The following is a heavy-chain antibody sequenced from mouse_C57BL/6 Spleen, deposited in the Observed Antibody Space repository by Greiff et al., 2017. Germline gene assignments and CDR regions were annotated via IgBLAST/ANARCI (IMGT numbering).Heavy chain of an antibody. CDR2: IYPRSGNT. Sequence: QVQLQQSGAELARPGASVKLSCKASGYTFTSYGISWVKQRTGPGLEWIGEIYPRSGNTYYNEKFKGKATLTADKSSSTAYMELRSLTSEDAAVDVCAREGDGYYNFAYWGQGTLVTVSA. D-gene: IGHD2-3*01. J-gene: IGHJ3*01. CDR3: AREGDGYYNFAY. V-gene: IGHV1-81*01. CDR1: GYTFTSYG.